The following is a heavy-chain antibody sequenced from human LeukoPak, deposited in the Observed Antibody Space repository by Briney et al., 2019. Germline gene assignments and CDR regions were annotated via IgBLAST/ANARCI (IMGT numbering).Heavy chain of an antibody. D-gene: IGHD3-22*01. J-gene: IGHJ4*02. V-gene: IGHV4-39*01. CDR3: ARTSRGFYYVFDY. CDR1: GGSISSSSYY. Sequence: SETLSLTCTVSGGSISSSSYYWGWIRQPPGKGLEWIGSIYYSGSTYYNPSLKSRVTISVDTSKNQFSLKLSSVTAADTAVYYCARTSRGFYYVFDYWGQGTLVTVSS. CDR2: IYYSGST.